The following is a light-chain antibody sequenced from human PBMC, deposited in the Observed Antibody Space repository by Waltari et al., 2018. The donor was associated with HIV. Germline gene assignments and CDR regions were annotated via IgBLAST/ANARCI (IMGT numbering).Light chain of an antibody. V-gene: IGLV2-14*03. CDR2: DIN. J-gene: IGLJ2*01. CDR3: ASNRLDYTLI. Sequence: QSALTHPASASGFLGQSIHISCTGISTDSRFYQHVSWYPQYPGKIPIHIIFDINYRPSGVSYHFSWSRSGNSASLTFSGLQSGDEAHYYCASNRLDYTLIFGGGTKLTVL. CDR1: STDSRFYQH.